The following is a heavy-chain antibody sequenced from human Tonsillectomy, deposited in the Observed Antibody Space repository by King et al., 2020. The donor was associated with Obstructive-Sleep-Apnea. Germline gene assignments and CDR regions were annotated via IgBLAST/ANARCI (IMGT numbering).Heavy chain of an antibody. J-gene: IGHJ4*02. CDR1: GFTFSSYT. CDR3: ARGSFGEFSYIDF. Sequence: VQLVESGGGLVTPGESLRLSCAASGFTFSSYTMNWVRQAPGKGLEWVSSISSSSSYIYCADSVKGRFTISRDNAKNSLYLQMNSLRAEDTAVYYYARGSFGEFSYIDFWGQGTLVTVSS. CDR2: ISSSSSYI. D-gene: IGHD3-10*01. V-gene: IGHV3-21*01.